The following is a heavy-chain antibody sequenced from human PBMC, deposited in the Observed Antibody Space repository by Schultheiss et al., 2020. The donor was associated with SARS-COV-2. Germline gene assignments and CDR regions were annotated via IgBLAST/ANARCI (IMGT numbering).Heavy chain of an antibody. V-gene: IGHV1-18*01. CDR2: ISAYNGNT. CDR3: VRDPGIAAAGTPDYYYYGMDV. CDR1: GYTFTSYG. D-gene: IGHD6-13*01. J-gene: IGHJ6*02. Sequence: GESLKISCKASGYTFTSYGISWVRQAPGQGLEWMGWISAYNGNTNYAQKLQGRVTMTTDTSTSTAYMELRSLRSDDTAVYYCVRDPGIAAAGTPDYYYYGMDVWGQGTTVTVSS.